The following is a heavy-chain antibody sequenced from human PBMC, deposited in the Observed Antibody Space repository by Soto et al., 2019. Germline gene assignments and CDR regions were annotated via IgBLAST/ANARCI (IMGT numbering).Heavy chain of an antibody. CDR2: IYYSGNT. J-gene: IGHJ4*02. D-gene: IGHD3-16*01. CDR1: GGSTSSDNY. CDR3: AREGGESSDGLYYFDY. V-gene: IGHV4-30-4*01. Sequence: SETLSLTCTVSGGSTSSDNYWSWIRQPPGKGLEWIGHIYYSGNTDYNPSLKSRLAISIDTSKNQFSLKLSSVTAADTAVYFCAREGGESSDGLYYFDYWGQGSLVTVSS.